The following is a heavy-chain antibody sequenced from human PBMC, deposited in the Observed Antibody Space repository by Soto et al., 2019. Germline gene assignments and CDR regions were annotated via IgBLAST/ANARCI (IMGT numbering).Heavy chain of an antibody. D-gene: IGHD2-15*01. CDR2: ISGSGGGT. Sequence: GGSLRLSCAASGFTFSSYAMSWVRQAPGKGLEWVSAISGSGGGTYYADSVKGRFTISRDNSKNTLYLQMNSLRAEDTAVYYCAKGYCSGGSCYYYYYYGMDVWGQGTTVTVSS. J-gene: IGHJ6*02. CDR3: AKGYCSGGSCYYYYYYGMDV. CDR1: GFTFSSYA. V-gene: IGHV3-23*01.